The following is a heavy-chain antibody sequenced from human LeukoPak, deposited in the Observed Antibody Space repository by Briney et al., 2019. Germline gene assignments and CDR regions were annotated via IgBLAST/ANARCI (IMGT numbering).Heavy chain of an antibody. CDR2: ISSSSSTI. D-gene: IGHD6-13*01. CDR1: GFTFRSYS. Sequence: GGSLRLSCGASGFTFRSYSMNWVRQAPGKGLEWVSYISSSSSTIYYADSVKGRFTISRDNAKNSLYLQMNSLRAEDTAVYYCARVLGTIAAGSLYYFDYWGQGTLVTVSS. CDR3: ARVLGTIAAGSLYYFDY. J-gene: IGHJ4*02. V-gene: IGHV3-48*01.